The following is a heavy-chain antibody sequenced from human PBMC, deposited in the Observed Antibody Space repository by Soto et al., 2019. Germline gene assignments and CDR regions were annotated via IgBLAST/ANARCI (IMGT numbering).Heavy chain of an antibody. J-gene: IGHJ4*02. CDR3: ARDRAICSGGSCFSLLDY. Sequence: QVQLVQSGAEVKKPGSSVKVSCKASGGTFSSYAISWVRQAPGQGLEWMGGIIPIFGTANYAQKYQGRGTITADESTSTAYMELSSLRSEDRDEDYCARDRAICSGGSCFSLLDYWGQGTLVTVAS. V-gene: IGHV1-69*01. D-gene: IGHD2-15*01. CDR2: IIPIFGTA. CDR1: GGTFSSYA.